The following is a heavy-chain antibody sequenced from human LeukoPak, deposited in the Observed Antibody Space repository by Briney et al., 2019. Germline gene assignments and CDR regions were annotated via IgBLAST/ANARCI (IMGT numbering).Heavy chain of an antibody. Sequence: GGSLRLSCTASGFTFSGCGMHWVRQAPGKGLEWVSVIYSGGSTYYADSVKGRFTISRDNSKNTLYLQMNSLRAEDTAVYYCARDLGIAAAGTAYDAFDIWGQGTMVTVSS. CDR1: GFTFSGCG. J-gene: IGHJ3*02. V-gene: IGHV3-53*01. D-gene: IGHD6-13*01. CDR2: IYSGGST. CDR3: ARDLGIAAAGTAYDAFDI.